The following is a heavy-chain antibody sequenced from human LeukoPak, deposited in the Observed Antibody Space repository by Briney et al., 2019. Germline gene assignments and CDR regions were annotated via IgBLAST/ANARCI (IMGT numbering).Heavy chain of an antibody. CDR3: ANRVIGYCFDY. V-gene: IGHV3-48*01. D-gene: IGHD2-15*01. J-gene: IGHJ4*02. CDR1: GFTFSAYS. CDR2: ISTGSSII. Sequence: GGSLRLSCAASGFTFSAYSINWIRQAPGKGLEWISYISTGSSIIYYADSVKGRFTISRDNAKKSLYLQMNSLRAEDTAVYYCANRVIGYCFDYWGQGTLVTVSS.